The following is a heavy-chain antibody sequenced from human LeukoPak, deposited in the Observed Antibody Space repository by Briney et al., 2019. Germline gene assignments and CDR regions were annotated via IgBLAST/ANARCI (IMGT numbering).Heavy chain of an antibody. CDR2: ISAYNGNT. V-gene: IGHV1-18*01. D-gene: IGHD6-19*01. J-gene: IGHJ3*02. Sequence: ASVKVSCKASGGTFSSYAISWVRQAPGQGLEWMGWISAYNGNTSYAQKFQGRVTMTRDMSTSTVYMELSSLRSEDTAVYYCARMMNLGAVAGTGSAFDIWGQGTMVTVSS. CDR1: GGTFSSYA. CDR3: ARMMNLGAVAGTGSAFDI.